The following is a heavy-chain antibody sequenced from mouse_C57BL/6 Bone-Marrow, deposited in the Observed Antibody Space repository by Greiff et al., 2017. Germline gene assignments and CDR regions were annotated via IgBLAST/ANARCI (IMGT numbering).Heavy chain of an antibody. CDR3: ARDAISYHWYFDV. V-gene: IGHV7-1*01. D-gene: IGHD2-10*01. CDR2: SRNKANDYTT. Sequence: EVKLMESGGGLVQSGRSLRLSCATSGFTFSDFYMEWVRQAPGKGLEWIAASRNKANDYTTEYSASVKGRFIVSRDTSQSILYLQMNALRAEDTAIYYCARDAISYHWYFDVWGTGTTVTVSS. J-gene: IGHJ1*03. CDR1: GFTFSDFY.